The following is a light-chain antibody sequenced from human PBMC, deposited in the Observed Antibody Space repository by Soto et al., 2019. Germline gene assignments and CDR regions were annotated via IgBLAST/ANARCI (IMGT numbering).Light chain of an antibody. V-gene: IGKV1-6*01. J-gene: IGKJ4*01. Sequence: AIQMTQSPSSLSASVGDRVTITCRASQGVGSDLGWYQQKPGQAPKLLIYHASTLPNGVPSRFSGSGSGTVFTLTSSSLHAEYFANYYCLHDNSTPLTFGGGTKVEIK. CDR2: HAS. CDR1: QGVGSD. CDR3: LHDNSTPLT.